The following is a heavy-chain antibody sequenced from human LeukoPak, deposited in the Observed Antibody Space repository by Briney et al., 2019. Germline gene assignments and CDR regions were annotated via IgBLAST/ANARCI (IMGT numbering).Heavy chain of an antibody. Sequence: GGSLRLSCAASGFTFSSYAMHWVRQAPGKGLEWVAVISFDGSSKDYADSVKGRFTISRDDSKNTLYLQMNSLRAEDTAVYYCARGGLLWFGELRGGGDYWGQGTLVTVSS. CDR2: ISFDGSSK. V-gene: IGHV3-30*04. J-gene: IGHJ4*02. CDR3: ARGGLLWFGELRGGGDY. D-gene: IGHD3-10*01. CDR1: GFTFSSYA.